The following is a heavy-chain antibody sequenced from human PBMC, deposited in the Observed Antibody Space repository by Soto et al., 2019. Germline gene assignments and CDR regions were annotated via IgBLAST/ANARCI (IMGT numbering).Heavy chain of an antibody. CDR3: AKDMSHYDFLIGYYVFDY. Sequence: GGSLRLSCAASGFTFDDYAMHWVRQAPGKGLEWVSGISWNSGNIGYADSVKGRFTISRDTAKKSLYLQMNSLRAEDTALYYCAKDMSHYDFLIGYYVFDYWGQGTLVTVSS. CDR2: ISWNSGNI. CDR1: GFTFDDYA. V-gene: IGHV3-9*01. D-gene: IGHD3-3*01. J-gene: IGHJ4*02.